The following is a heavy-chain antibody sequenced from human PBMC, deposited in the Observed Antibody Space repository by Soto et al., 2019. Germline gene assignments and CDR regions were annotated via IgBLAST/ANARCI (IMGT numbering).Heavy chain of an antibody. Sequence: QVQLVQSGAEVKKPGASVKVSCKASGYTFTSYGISWVRQAPGQGLEWMGWISAYTGNTNYAQKLQGRVTMTTHTAMCTAYMELRTLRSDDTAVYYFARGLKRIQLPPLGYWGQGTLVTVSS. CDR2: ISAYTGNT. CDR3: ARGLKRIQLPPLGY. D-gene: IGHD5-18*01. J-gene: IGHJ4*02. CDR1: GYTFTSYG. V-gene: IGHV1-18*01.